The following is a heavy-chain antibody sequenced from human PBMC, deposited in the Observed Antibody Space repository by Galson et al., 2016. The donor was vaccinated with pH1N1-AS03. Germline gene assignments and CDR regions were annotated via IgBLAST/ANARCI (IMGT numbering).Heavy chain of an antibody. D-gene: IGHD3-16*02. CDR1: GYRFTGYW. Sequence: QSGAEVTEPGESLKISCKGSGYRFTGYWIAWVRQVPGKGLEWMGIIYPGDSDTRYSPSFQVHVTMSADKSINTVYLNWGSLKASDTAMYYCARPLSSMITMGGLIVTEAFDARGQGTMLTVPS. CDR2: IYPGDSDT. V-gene: IGHV5-51*01. CDR3: ARPLSSMITMGGLIVTEAFDA. J-gene: IGHJ3*01.